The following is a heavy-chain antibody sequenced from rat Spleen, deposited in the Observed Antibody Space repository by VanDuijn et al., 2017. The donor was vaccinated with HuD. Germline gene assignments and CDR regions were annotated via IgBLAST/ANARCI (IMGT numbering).Heavy chain of an antibody. V-gene: IGHV2S30*01. CDR1: GFSLTGNN. Sequence: QVQLKESGPGLVQPSQTLSLTCTVSGFSLTGNNVHWVRQPPGKGLEWMGRMRYDGDTYYNSALKSRLSISRDTSKNQVFLKMNSLQTDDTAIYFCARSDAAHYQILDAWGQGTSVTVSS. CDR2: MRYDGDT. J-gene: IGHJ4*01. CDR3: ARSDAAHYQILDA. D-gene: IGHD1-1*01.